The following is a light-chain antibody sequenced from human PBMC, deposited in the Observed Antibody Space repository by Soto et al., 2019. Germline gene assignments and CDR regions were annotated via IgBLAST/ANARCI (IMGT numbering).Light chain of an antibody. Sequence: EIVLTQSPGTLSLSPGERATLSCRASQSVTNDYLAWYQHKPGQAPRLLIYGASSGATDIPDRFSGSGSGTEFSLTISRLEPEDFALYYCQQYGSSPITFGPGTRLEIK. CDR2: GAS. CDR1: QSVTNDY. V-gene: IGKV3-20*01. CDR3: QQYGSSPIT. J-gene: IGKJ5*01.